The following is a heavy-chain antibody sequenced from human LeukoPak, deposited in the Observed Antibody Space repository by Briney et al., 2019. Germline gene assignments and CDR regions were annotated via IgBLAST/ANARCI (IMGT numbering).Heavy chain of an antibody. CDR1: GFTFSSYA. V-gene: IGHV3-23*01. CDR2: ISGSGGST. CDR3: ARSPGSGSFNWFDP. D-gene: IGHD3-10*01. J-gene: IGHJ5*02. Sequence: PGGSLRLSCAASGFTFSSYAMSWVRQAPGKGLEWVSAISGSGGSTYYADSVKGRFTISRHNSKNTLYLQMNSLRAEDTAVYYCARSPGSGSFNWFDPWGQGTLVTVSS.